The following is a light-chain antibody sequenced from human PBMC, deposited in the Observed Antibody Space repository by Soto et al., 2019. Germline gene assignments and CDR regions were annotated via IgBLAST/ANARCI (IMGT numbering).Light chain of an antibody. CDR3: AAWDDSLSGVV. V-gene: IGLV1-47*01. J-gene: IGLJ2*01. CDR1: SSNIGSNY. Sequence: QPVLTQPPSASGTPGQRVTISCSGSSSNIGSNYVFWYQHLPGTAPKLLIYRNNQRPSGVPDRFSGSKSGTSASLAISGLRSEDETDYYCAAWDDSLSGVVFGGGTKDTVL. CDR2: RNN.